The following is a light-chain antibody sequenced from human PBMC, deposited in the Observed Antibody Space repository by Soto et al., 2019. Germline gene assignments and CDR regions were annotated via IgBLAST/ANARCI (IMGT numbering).Light chain of an antibody. CDR2: GAS. Sequence: EIVLTQSPGTLSLSPGERATLSCRASQSISSYLAWYQQKPGQAPRLLIYGASSRATGIPDRFSGSGSGTDFTLTISRLEPEDFAVYYCQQRHMWPITFGQGTRLEIK. CDR3: QQRHMWPIT. V-gene: IGKV3-20*01. J-gene: IGKJ5*01. CDR1: QSISSY.